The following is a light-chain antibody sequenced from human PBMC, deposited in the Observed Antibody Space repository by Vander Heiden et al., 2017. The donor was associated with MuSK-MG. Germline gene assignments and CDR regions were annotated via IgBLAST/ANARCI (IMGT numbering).Light chain of an antibody. CDR1: SSDVGTSNL. Sequence: QSALTQPASVSGSPGQSITISCTGTSSDVGTSNLVSWYQQHPGKAPKIMIYEVNNRPSGVSNRFSGSKSGNTASLTISGLRAEDEADYYCCSYPRGSIWVFGGGTKLTVL. J-gene: IGLJ3*02. CDR3: CSYPRGSIWV. V-gene: IGLV2-23*02. CDR2: EVN.